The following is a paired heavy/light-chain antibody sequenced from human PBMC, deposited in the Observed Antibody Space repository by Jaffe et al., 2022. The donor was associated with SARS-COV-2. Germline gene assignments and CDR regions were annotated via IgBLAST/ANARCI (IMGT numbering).Heavy chain of an antibody. V-gene: IGHV3-23*01. CDR2: IRDTGGGT. Sequence: EVQLLESGGGLVQPGGSLRLSCAASGFTFSSYAMSWVRQAPGKGLEWVSSIRDTGGGTYYADSVKGRFTVSRDNSQNTLYLQMNGLRAEDTAVYYCAKYSKVAGWYEDYWGQGTLVTVSS. CDR1: GFTFSSYA. J-gene: IGHJ4*02. D-gene: IGHD4-4*01. CDR3: AKYSKVAGWYEDY.
Light chain of an antibody. V-gene: IGKV3-20*01. Sequence: EIVLTQSPGTLSLSPGERATLSCRASQSVSSNYLAWYQQKPGQAPRLLIYGASSRATGIPDRFGGSGSGTDFTLTISRLEPEDFAVYYCQQYISSPRTFGQGTKVEIK. J-gene: IGKJ1*01. CDR3: QQYISSPRT. CDR2: GAS. CDR1: QSVSSNY.